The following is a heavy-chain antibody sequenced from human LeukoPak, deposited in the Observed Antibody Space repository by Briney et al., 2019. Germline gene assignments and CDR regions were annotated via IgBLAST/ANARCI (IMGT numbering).Heavy chain of an antibody. V-gene: IGHV3-48*04. CDR2: ISSSSDPI. CDR1: GSTFSTFS. Sequence: GGSLRLSCAASGSTFSTFSMNWVRQAPGKGLEWVSYISSSSDPIYYADSVKGRFTISRDNAKNSLYLQMNSLRAEDTAVYYCARSAYCTSTSCLNGRGAFDIWGQGTMVTVSS. J-gene: IGHJ3*02. D-gene: IGHD2-2*01. CDR3: ARSAYCTSTSCLNGRGAFDI.